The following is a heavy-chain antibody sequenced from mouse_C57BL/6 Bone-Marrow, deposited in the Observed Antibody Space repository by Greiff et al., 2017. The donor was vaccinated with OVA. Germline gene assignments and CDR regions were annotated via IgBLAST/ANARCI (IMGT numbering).Heavy chain of an antibody. CDR2: ISDGGRYT. J-gene: IGHJ3*01. V-gene: IGHV5-4*03. CDR3: ARAMAPFAY. Sequence: EVKLVESGGGLVKPGGSLKLSCAASGFTFSSYAMSWVRQTPEKRLEWVATISDGGRYTYYPANVKGRFTISRDNAKNNLYLQMSHLKSEDTAMYYCARAMAPFAYWGQGTLVTVSA. CDR1: GFTFSSYA. D-gene: IGHD1-1*02.